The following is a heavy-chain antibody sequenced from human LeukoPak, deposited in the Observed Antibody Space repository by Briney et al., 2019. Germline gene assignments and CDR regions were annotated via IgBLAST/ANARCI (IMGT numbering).Heavy chain of an antibody. J-gene: IGHJ4*02. Sequence: RSGGSLRLSCAASGFTFSSYWMNWVRQAPGKGLVWVSRIASDGSSTTYADSVKGRFSISRDNAKNTLYLQMNSLRVEGTAVYYCARGRPHGNDYWGQGTLVTVSS. CDR2: IASDGSST. CDR1: GFTFSSYW. CDR3: ARGRPHGNDY. V-gene: IGHV3-74*01. D-gene: IGHD4-23*01.